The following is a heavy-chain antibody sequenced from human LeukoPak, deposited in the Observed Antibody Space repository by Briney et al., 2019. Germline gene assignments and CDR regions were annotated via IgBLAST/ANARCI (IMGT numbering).Heavy chain of an antibody. CDR1: GVSFSGYY. CDR3: ARGKEQLYVTFDY. J-gene: IGHJ4*02. V-gene: IGHV4-34*01. CDR2: INPSGSP. Sequence: SETLSLTCAVYGVSFSGYYWSWIRQPPGKGLEWIGEINPSGSPHYNPSLKSRVTISVDTSKNQFSLKLSSVTAADTAVYYCARGKEQLYVTFDYWGEGTLVTVSS. D-gene: IGHD6-6*01.